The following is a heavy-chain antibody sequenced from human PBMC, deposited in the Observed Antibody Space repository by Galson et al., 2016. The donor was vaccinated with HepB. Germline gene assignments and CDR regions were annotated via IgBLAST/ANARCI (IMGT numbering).Heavy chain of an antibody. J-gene: IGHJ3*02. V-gene: IGHV4-59*01. D-gene: IGHD3-9*01. CDR3: AIANYDILTGSYAFEI. CDR1: DDSITTYY. Sequence: TLSLTCDVSDDSITTYYWTWIRQPPGKGMEWIGYINYKGNTNYHASLKSRVTISKHTSKKQFSLNLRSVTAADTAVYYCAIANYDILTGSYAFEIWGQGTVVAVSS. CDR2: INYKGNT.